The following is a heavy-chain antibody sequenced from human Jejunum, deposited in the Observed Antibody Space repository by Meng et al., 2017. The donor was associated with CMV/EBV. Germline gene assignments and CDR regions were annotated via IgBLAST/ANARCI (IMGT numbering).Heavy chain of an antibody. Sequence: SGFTLSSSAMPWVRQAPGKGLEWVSGISESGTYYADSVRGRFTISRDNSKYMFYLQMNSLRAEDTAVYYCAKDRSAYYYYGMDVWGQGTTVTVSS. CDR2: ISESGT. V-gene: IGHV3-23*01. J-gene: IGHJ6*01. CDR1: GFTLSSSA. CDR3: AKDRSAYYYYGMDV.